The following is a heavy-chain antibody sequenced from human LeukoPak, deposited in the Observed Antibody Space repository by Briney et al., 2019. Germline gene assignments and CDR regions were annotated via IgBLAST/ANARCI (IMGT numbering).Heavy chain of an antibody. Sequence: GGSLRLSCAASGFSFSSYNMNWVRQAPGKGLEWVSYVSSSSSTTYYAVSVKGRFTISRDNAKNSLYLQMNSLRAEGTAVYYCAKVRVSTVTTDYWGQGTLVTVSS. D-gene: IGHD4-17*01. V-gene: IGHV3-48*01. CDR3: AKVRVSTVTTDY. CDR1: GFSFSSYN. J-gene: IGHJ4*02. CDR2: VSSSSSTT.